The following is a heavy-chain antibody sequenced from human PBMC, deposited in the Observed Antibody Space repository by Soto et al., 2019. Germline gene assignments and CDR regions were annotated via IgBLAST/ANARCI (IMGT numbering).Heavy chain of an antibody. V-gene: IGHV3-30*03. Sequence: QPGGSLRLSCEASGFTFSAFGMHWVRQAPGKGLEWVAIISYDGILKYYADPVKGRLTISRDTSKSALYLQMNSLRAEDTAVYYCARDEEMATTSYYYYYGMDVWGQGTTVTVSS. CDR2: ISYDGILK. CDR3: ARDEEMATTSYYYYYGMDV. J-gene: IGHJ6*02. CDR1: GFTFSAFG. D-gene: IGHD5-12*01.